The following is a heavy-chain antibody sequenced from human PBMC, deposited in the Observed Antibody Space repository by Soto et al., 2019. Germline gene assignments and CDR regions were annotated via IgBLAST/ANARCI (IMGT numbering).Heavy chain of an antibody. D-gene: IGHD3-10*01. CDR1: GASITYGAYS. CDR2: INHLETT. Sequence: LSLTCTVSGASITYGAYSWSWIRQTPGKGLEWIGYINHLETTFYNPSFESRLTLSIDRTKNQFSLNLKSMSAADRAVYFCERGGGFDSFDYWGQGILVTVYS. V-gene: IGHV4-30-2*01. CDR3: ERGGGFDSFDY. J-gene: IGHJ4*02.